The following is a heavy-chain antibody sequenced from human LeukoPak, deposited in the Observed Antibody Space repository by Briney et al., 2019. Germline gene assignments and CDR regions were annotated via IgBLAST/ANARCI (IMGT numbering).Heavy chain of an antibody. CDR2: MNPNSGNT. Sequence: ASVKVSCKASGYTFTSYDINWVRQATGQGLEWMGWMNPNSGNTGYAQKFQGRVTMTRNTSISTAYMELSSLRSEDTAVYYCARARLRATVAGTQPHYWGQGTLVTVSS. J-gene: IGHJ4*02. V-gene: IGHV1-8*01. CDR1: GYTFTSYD. CDR3: ARARLRATVAGTQPHY. D-gene: IGHD6-19*01.